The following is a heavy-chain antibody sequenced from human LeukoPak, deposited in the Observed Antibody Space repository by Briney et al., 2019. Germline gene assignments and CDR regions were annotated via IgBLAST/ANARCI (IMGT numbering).Heavy chain of an antibody. D-gene: IGHD5-18*01. CDR2: INHSGST. CDR1: GGSFSGYY. V-gene: IGHV4-34*01. Sequence: SETLSLTCAVYGGSFSGYYWSWIRQPPGKGLEWIGEINHSGSTNYNPSLKSRVTISVDTSKNQFSLKLSSVTAADMAVYNCARLGGYSYGYSGAFDIWGQGTMVTVSS. J-gene: IGHJ3*02. CDR3: ARLGGYSYGYSGAFDI.